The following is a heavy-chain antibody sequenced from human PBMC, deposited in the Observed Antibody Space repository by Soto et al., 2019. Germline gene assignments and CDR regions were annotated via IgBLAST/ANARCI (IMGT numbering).Heavy chain of an antibody. CDR1: GFTFSSYA. CDR2: ISGSGGST. J-gene: IGHJ4*02. Sequence: GGSLRLSCAASGFTFSSYAMSWVRQAPGKGLEWVSAISGSGGSTYYADSVKGRFTISRDNSKNTLYLQMNSLRAEDTAVYYCAKAHNYGDYVLGNFDYWGQGTLVTVSS. D-gene: IGHD4-17*01. V-gene: IGHV3-23*01. CDR3: AKAHNYGDYVLGNFDY.